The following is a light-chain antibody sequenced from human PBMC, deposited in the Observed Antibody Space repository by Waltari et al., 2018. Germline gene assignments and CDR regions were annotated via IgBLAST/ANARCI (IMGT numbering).Light chain of an antibody. CDR1: QRISSY. Sequence: IQMTQSPPSLSASVGVRVTITCRASQRISSYLNWYQQKPGKAPKLLIYAASSLQSGVPSRFSGSGSGTDFTLTISSLQPEDFATYYCQQSYSTPLTFGGGTKVEIK. CDR2: AAS. CDR3: QQSYSTPLT. J-gene: IGKJ4*01. V-gene: IGKV1-39*01.